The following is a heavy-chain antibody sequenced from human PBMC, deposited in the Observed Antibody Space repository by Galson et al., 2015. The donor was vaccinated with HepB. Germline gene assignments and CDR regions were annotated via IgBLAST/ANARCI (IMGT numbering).Heavy chain of an antibody. D-gene: IGHD2-2*01. V-gene: IGHV1-69*13. CDR1: GGTFSSYA. CDR3: ARDSCSSTSCSQTKDYYYYMDV. Sequence: SVKVSCKASGGTFSSYAISWARQAPGQGLEWMGGIIPIFGTANYAQKFQGRVTITADESTSTAYRELSSLRSEDTAVYYCARDSCSSTSCSQTKDYYYYMDVWGKGTTVTVSS. CDR2: IIPIFGTA. J-gene: IGHJ6*03.